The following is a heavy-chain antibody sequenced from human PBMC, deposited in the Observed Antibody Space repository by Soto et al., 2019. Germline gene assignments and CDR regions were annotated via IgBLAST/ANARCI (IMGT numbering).Heavy chain of an antibody. CDR1: GGSFSGYY. CDR3: ARDSSSWLFDYYGMDV. Sequence: SETLSLTCAVYGGSFSGYYWSWIRQPPGKGLEWIGEINHSGSTNYNPSLKSRVTISVDTSKNQFSLKLSSVTAADTAVYYCARDSSSWLFDYYGMDVWGQGTTVNVSS. J-gene: IGHJ6*02. CDR2: INHSGST. V-gene: IGHV4-34*01. D-gene: IGHD6-13*01.